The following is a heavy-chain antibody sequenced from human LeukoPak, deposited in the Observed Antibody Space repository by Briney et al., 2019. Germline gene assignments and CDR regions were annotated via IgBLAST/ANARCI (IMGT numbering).Heavy chain of an antibody. V-gene: IGHV3-23*01. CDR1: GFTFRTYA. CDR3: AKEGDFYDILPDY. D-gene: IGHD3-9*01. J-gene: IGHJ4*02. CDR2: ISGSGGST. Sequence: GGSLRLSCAASGFTFRTYAMSWVRQAPGKGLEWVSGISGSGGSTYYADSVKGRFTISRDNSKNTLYLQMNSLRAEDTAVYYCAKEGDFYDILPDYWGQGTLVTVSS.